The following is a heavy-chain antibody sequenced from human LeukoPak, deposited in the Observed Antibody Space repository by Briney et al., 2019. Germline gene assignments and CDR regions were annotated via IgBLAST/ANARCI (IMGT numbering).Heavy chain of an antibody. CDR1: GFTFTTYA. V-gene: IGHV3-23*01. Sequence: QPGASLRLSCVASGFTFTTYAMTWVRQAPGKGLEWVSAISGSGGTTYYADSVKGRFTISRDNSQNTLYLQMNSLRAEDTALFYCARDQGYWGQGTLVTVSS. CDR2: ISGSGGTT. J-gene: IGHJ4*02. CDR3: ARDQGY.